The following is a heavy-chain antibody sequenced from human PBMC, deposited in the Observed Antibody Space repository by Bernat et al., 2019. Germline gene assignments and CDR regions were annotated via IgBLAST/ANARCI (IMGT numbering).Heavy chain of an antibody. V-gene: IGHV3-33*01. CDR1: GFTFSSYG. J-gene: IGHJ3*02. D-gene: IGHD3/OR15-3a*01. CDR2: IWYDGSNK. CDR3: ARDVTRQAIWTGAFDI. Sequence: VQLLESGGGVVQPGRSLRLSCAASGFTFSSYGMHWVRQAPGKGLEWVAVIWYDGSNKYYADSVKGRFTISRDNSKNTLYLQMNSLRAEDTAVYYCARDVTRQAIWTGAFDIWGQGTMVTVSS.